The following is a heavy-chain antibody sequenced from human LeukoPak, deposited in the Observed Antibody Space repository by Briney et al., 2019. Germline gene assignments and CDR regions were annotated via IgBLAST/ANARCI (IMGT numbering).Heavy chain of an antibody. Sequence: GGSLRLSCAASGFTFSTYGIHWVRQAPGKGLEWVSAISGSGGSTYYADSVKGRFTISRDNSKNALYLQMNSLRAEDTAVYYCAKDEVTSGIAVADGDWFDPWGQGTLVTVSS. D-gene: IGHD6-19*01. CDR1: GFTFSTYG. J-gene: IGHJ5*02. CDR2: ISGSGGST. CDR3: AKDEVTSGIAVADGDWFDP. V-gene: IGHV3-23*01.